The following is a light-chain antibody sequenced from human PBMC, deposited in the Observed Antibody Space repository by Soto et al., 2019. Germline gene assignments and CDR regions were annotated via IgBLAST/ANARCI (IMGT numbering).Light chain of an antibody. Sequence: QSALTQPASVSGSPGQSITISCTGTTSDVGGYNYVSWYQQHPGKAPKLMIYEVTNRPSGVSNRFSGSKSANTASLTISGLQAEDEADYYCSSYTSSGTVVFGGGTKVTV. V-gene: IGLV2-14*01. CDR1: TSDVGGYNY. J-gene: IGLJ2*01. CDR2: EVT. CDR3: SSYTSSGTVV.